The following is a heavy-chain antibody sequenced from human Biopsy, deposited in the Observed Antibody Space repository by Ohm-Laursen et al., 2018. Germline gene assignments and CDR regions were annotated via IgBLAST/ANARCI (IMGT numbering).Heavy chain of an antibody. CDR3: ARIIVRSSGSSNYFDY. J-gene: IGHJ4*02. D-gene: IGHD3-22*01. V-gene: IGHV4-34*01. Sequence: SETLSLTCALFGESFNGYYWSWIRQTPGKGLEWIGEINHSGRTNYKPALKSRVTISGDTSKNQFPLRLSSVNAADTTVYYCARIIVRSSGSSNYFDYWGQGTLVTVSS. CDR2: INHSGRT. CDR1: GESFNGYY.